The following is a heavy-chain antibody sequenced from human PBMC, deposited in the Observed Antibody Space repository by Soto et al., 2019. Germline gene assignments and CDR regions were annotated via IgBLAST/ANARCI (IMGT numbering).Heavy chain of an antibody. D-gene: IGHD3-9*01. V-gene: IGHV1-18*04. Sequence: ASVKVSCKASGYTFSSYGSSWVRQAPGQGLEWLGWISAYNGNTNYAQKLQCRVTMTTDTSTSTAYMELRSLRSADTAVYYCACRAYDTLSGYSPYYFDYWGQGTLVTVSS. CDR3: ACRAYDTLSGYSPYYFDY. CDR2: ISAYNGNT. CDR1: GYTFSSYG. J-gene: IGHJ4*02.